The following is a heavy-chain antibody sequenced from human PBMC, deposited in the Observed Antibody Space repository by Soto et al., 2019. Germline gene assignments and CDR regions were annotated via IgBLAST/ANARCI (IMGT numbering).Heavy chain of an antibody. Sequence: GGSLRLSCAASGFTFSSYGMHWVRQAPGKGLEWVAVIWYNGSDKKYADSVKGRFTISRDNSEKTLYLQMNSLRAEDTAVYYCAKDYGDWTGLYYYGMDVWGQGTAVTVSS. CDR2: IWYNGSDK. CDR3: AKDYGDWTGLYYYGMDV. J-gene: IGHJ6*02. V-gene: IGHV3-33*03. CDR1: GFTFSSYG. D-gene: IGHD4-17*01.